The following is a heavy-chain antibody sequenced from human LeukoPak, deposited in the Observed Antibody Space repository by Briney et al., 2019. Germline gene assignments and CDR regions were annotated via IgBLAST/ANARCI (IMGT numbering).Heavy chain of an antibody. D-gene: IGHD6-13*01. V-gene: IGHV4-34*01. CDR1: GGSFSGYY. J-gene: IGHJ4*02. Sequence: SETLSLTCAVYGGSFSGYYWSWIRQPLGKGLEWIGEINHSGSTNYNPSLKSRVTISVDTSKNQFSLKLSSVTAADTAVYYCARGAAAGTYYFDYWGQGTLVTVSS. CDR2: INHSGST. CDR3: ARGAAAGTYYFDY.